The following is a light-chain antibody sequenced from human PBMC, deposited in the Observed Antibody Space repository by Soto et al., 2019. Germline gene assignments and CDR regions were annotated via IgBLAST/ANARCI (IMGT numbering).Light chain of an antibody. CDR2: DPS. V-gene: IGKV3-11*01. J-gene: IGKJ1*01. CDR1: QSVSSY. CDR3: QQRSNWPRT. Sequence: VLTPSPASLSLSPGDRATLSCRASQSVSSYLAWYQQKPGQAPRLVIYDPSKRATGIPARFSGSGSGTGFTLTVSSLEPEDFAVYYCQQRSNWPRTVGQGTKVDIK.